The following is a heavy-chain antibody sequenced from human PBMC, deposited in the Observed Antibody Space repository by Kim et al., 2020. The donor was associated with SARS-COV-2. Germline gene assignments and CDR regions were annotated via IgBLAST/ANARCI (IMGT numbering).Heavy chain of an antibody. CDR3: ARAGTIFGVVIAHFDY. J-gene: IGHJ4*02. CDR1: GGSISSGGYY. V-gene: IGHV4-31*03. D-gene: IGHD3-3*01. Sequence: SETLSLTCTVSGGSISSGGYYWSWIRQYPGKGLEWIGYIYYSGSTYYNPSLKSRVTISVDTSKNQFSLKLSSVTAADTAVYYCARAGTIFGVVIAHFDYWGQGTLVTVSS. CDR2: IYYSGST.